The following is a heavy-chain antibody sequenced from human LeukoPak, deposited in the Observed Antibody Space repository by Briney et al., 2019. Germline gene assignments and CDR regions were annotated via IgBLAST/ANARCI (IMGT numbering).Heavy chain of an antibody. CDR2: IIPIFGTA. CDR3: ARRGKAESFDY. CDR1: GGTFSSYA. V-gene: IGHV1-69*05. J-gene: IGHJ4*02. Sequence: GASVKVSCKASGGTFSSYAISWVRQAPGQGLEWMGGIIPIFGTANYAQKFQGGVTITTDESTSTAYMELSSLRSEDTAVYYCARRGKAESFDYWGQGTLVTVSS.